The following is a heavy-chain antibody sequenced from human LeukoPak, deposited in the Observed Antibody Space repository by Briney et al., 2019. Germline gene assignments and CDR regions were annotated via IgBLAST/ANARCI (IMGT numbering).Heavy chain of an antibody. CDR3: AKMKYYGSGSYLS. CDR2: ISYDGSNK. V-gene: IGHV3-30*04. Sequence: SLRLSCAASGFTFSSYAMHWVRQAPGKGLEWVAVISYDGSNKYYADSVKGRFTISRDNSKNTLYLQMNSLRAEDTAVYYCAKMKYYGSGSYLSWGQGTLVTVSS. J-gene: IGHJ4*02. CDR1: GFTFSSYA. D-gene: IGHD3-10*01.